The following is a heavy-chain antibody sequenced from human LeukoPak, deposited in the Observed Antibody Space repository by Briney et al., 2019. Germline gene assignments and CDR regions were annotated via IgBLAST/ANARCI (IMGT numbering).Heavy chain of an antibody. D-gene: IGHD6-19*01. J-gene: IGHJ4*02. CDR3: ARGPGIAVAGVFDY. CDR1: GYTFTSYG. CDR2: ISGHNGHT. V-gene: IGHV1-18*04. Sequence: ASVKVSCKASGYTFTSYGINWVRQAPGQGLEWMGWISGHNGHTNYVQKMQGRVTMTTDTSTNTAYMELRNLTSDDTAVYYCARGPGIAVAGVFDYWGQGSLVTVST.